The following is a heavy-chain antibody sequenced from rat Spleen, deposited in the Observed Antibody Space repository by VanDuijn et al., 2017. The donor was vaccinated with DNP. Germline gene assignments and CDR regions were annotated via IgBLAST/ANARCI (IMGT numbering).Heavy chain of an antibody. J-gene: IGHJ3*01. CDR1: FYSITSSNN. D-gene: IGHD1-12*03. V-gene: IGHV3-3*01. Sequence: EVLLQESGPGLVKPSQSLSLTCSVTFYSITSSNNWNWLRKFPENKLEWMGHINGAGSTNYNPSLKSRISITRDTSKNQFFLQLNSVTPEDTATYYCARSWGDDGYPPFAYWGQGTLVTVSS. CDR2: INGAGST. CDR3: ARSWGDDGYPPFAY.